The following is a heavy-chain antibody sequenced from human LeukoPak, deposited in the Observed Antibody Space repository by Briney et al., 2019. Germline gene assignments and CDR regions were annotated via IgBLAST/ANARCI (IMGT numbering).Heavy chain of an antibody. CDR2: ISAYNGNT. CDR3: ARGSNYDFWSGYYTWDAFDI. CDR1: GYTFTSYG. D-gene: IGHD3-3*01. Sequence: ASVKVSCKASGYTFTSYGISWVRQAPGQGLEWMGWISAYNGNTNYAQKLQGRVTMTTDTSTSTAYMGLRSLRSDDTAVYYCARGSNYDFWSGYYTWDAFDIWGQGTMITVSS. J-gene: IGHJ3*02. V-gene: IGHV1-18*01.